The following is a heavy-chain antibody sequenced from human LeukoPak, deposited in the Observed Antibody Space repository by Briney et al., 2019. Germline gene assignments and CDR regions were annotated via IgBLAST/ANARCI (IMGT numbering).Heavy chain of an antibody. Sequence: GGSLRLSCAASGFTFSDYYMSWIRQAPGKGLEWVSYISSSGSTIYYADSVKGRFTISRDNAKNSLYLQMNSLGAEDTAVYYCARGVAVASKGDYYYYGMDVWGQGTTVTVSS. CDR3: ARGVAVASKGDYYYYGMDV. D-gene: IGHD6-19*01. CDR1: GFTFSDYY. CDR2: ISSSGSTI. V-gene: IGHV3-11*01. J-gene: IGHJ6*02.